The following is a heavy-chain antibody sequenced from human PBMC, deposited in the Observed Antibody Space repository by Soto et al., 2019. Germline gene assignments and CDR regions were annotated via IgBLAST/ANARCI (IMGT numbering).Heavy chain of an antibody. Sequence: GESLKISCKTSGYSFTSYWIGWVRQMPGKGMEWMGNIYPYDSDTRYSPSFQGQVTVSADTSITTAYLQWSGLRASDTAMYFCARHLVGSTRGNFDYWGQGTLVTVSS. V-gene: IGHV5-51*01. CDR2: IYPYDSDT. CDR3: ARHLVGSTRGNFDY. J-gene: IGHJ4*01. CDR1: GYSFTSYW. D-gene: IGHD2-2*01.